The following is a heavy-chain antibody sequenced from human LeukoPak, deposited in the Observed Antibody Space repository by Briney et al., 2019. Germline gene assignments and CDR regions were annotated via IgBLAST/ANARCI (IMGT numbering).Heavy chain of an antibody. D-gene: IGHD2-15*01. CDR1: GYXFTGYY. V-gene: IGHV1-2*02. CDR3: ARAISGGSPITASDY. CDR2: INPNSDFT. Sequence: ASVKVSCKASGYXFTGYYIHWVRQAPGQGLEWMGWINPNSDFTNFAQNFQGRVTMTSDTSISTAYMELSRLRSDDTAIYYCARAISGGSPITASDYWGQGILVTVSS. J-gene: IGHJ4*02.